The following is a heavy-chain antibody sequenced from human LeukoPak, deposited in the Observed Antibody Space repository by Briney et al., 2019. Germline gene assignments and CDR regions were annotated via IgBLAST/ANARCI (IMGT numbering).Heavy chain of an antibody. D-gene: IGHD2-2*01. CDR1: GFTFSSYA. Sequence: GGSLRLSCAASGFTFSSYAMSWVRQAPGKGLEWVSAISGSGGSTYYADSVKGRFTISRDNSKNTLYLQMNSLRAEDTAVYYCAGRLTYCSSTSCFNPWGQGTLVTVSS. J-gene: IGHJ5*02. CDR2: ISGSGGST. CDR3: AGRLTYCSSTSCFNP. V-gene: IGHV3-23*01.